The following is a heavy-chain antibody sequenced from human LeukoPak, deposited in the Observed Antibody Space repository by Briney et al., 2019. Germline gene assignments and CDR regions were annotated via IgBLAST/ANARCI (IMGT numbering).Heavy chain of an antibody. CDR3: VGTIASRGSEY. J-gene: IGHJ4*02. CDR2: LPPDELGI. CDR1: GFTFTNYW. D-gene: IGHD6-6*01. Sequence: GGSLRLSCAASGFTFTNYWMHWVRQAPGMGLVWVSRLPPDELGIIYADSVKGRFTVSRDNAKNTVYLQMSNLRVDDTAMYYCVGTIASRGSEYWGQGALVTVSS. V-gene: IGHV3-74*01.